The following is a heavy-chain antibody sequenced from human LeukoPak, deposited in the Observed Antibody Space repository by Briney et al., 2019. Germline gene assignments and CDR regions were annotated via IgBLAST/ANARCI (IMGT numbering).Heavy chain of an antibody. J-gene: IGHJ6*02. CDR2: IKQDGSEK. D-gene: IGHD3-3*01. Sequence: PGGSLRLSCAASGFTFSSYWMSWVRQAPGKGLEWLANIKQDGSEKYYVDSVKGRFTISRDNAKNSLYLQMNSLRAEDTAVYYCARVLNYDFWSGYPYYYYGMGVWGQGTTVTVSS. CDR3: ARVLNYDFWSGYPYYYYGMGV. CDR1: GFTFSSYW. V-gene: IGHV3-7*01.